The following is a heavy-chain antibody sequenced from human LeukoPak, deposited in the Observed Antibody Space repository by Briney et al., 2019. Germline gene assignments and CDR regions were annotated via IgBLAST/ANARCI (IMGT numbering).Heavy chain of an antibody. CDR2: ISYDGSNK. CDR1: GFTFSSYG. Sequence: GGSLRLSCAASGFTFSSYGMHWVRQAPGKGLEWVAVISYDGSNKYYADSVKGRFTISRDNSKNTLYLQMNSLRAEDTAVYYCAKAKPSSGWLLDYWGQGTLVTVSS. CDR3: AKAKPSSGWLLDY. V-gene: IGHV3-30*18. J-gene: IGHJ4*02. D-gene: IGHD6-19*01.